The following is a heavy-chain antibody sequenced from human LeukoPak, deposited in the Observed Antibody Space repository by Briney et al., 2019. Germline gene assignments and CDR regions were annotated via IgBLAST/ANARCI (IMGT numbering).Heavy chain of an antibody. D-gene: IGHD6-13*01. J-gene: IGHJ6*03. CDR3: ARDFSSSSTVYYYYYMDV. CDR2: MYYSGTT. Sequence: SETLSLTCTVSGGSISSRTYYWGWIRQPPGKGLEWIGAMYYSGTTYYNPSLKSRVSISLDTSKNQFSLKLSSVTAADTAIYYCARDFSSSSTVYYYYYMDVWGKGTTVTVSS. V-gene: IGHV4-39*07. CDR1: GGSISSRTYY.